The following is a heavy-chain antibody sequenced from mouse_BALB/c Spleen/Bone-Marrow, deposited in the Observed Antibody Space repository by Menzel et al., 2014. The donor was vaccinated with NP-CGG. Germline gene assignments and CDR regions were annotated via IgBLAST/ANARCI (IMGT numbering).Heavy chain of an antibody. Sequence: VQLQESGPELVKPGASVKMSCKASGYIFTSYYIHWVKQRPGQGLEWIGWIFPGSDNTKYNEKFKGKATLTADTSSSTAYMHLSSLTSEDSAVYFCARDWDEYYFDYWGQGTTLTVSS. CDR1: GYIFTSYY. J-gene: IGHJ2*01. D-gene: IGHD4-1*01. CDR3: ARDWDEYYFDY. V-gene: IGHV1-66*01. CDR2: IFPGSDNT.